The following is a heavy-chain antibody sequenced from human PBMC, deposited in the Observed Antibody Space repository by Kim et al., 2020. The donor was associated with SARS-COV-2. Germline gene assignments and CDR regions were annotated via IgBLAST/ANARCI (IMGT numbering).Heavy chain of an antibody. J-gene: IGHJ4*02. Sequence: ASVKVSCKASGYTFADNYIHWVRQAPGQGLEWMGWINPKPGDPYYAQKFKGRVTMTRDSSISTVYMELSGLTSDDTAMYYCARAPRYAHPPDNNWGQGALVTVSS. D-gene: IGHD2-2*01. CDR1: GYTFADNY. V-gene: IGHV1-2*02. CDR2: INPKPGDP. CDR3: ARAPRYAHPPDNN.